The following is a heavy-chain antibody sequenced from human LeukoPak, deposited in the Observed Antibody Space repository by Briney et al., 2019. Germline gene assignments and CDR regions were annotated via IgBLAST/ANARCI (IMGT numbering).Heavy chain of an antibody. J-gene: IGHJ4*02. CDR3: ARVLSSSWYVYFGY. CDR2: ISSSSSSI. Sequence: GGSLRLSCAASGFTFSSYRMNWVRQAPGKGLEWVSSISSSSSSIYYADSVKGRFNISRDNVNNSLYLQMNSLRAEDTAVYYCARVLSSSWYVYFGYWGQGTLVTVSS. V-gene: IGHV3-21*01. D-gene: IGHD6-13*01. CDR1: GFTFSSYR.